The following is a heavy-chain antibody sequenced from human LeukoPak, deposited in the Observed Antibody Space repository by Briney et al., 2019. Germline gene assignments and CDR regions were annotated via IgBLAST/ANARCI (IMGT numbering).Heavy chain of an antibody. J-gene: IGHJ4*02. CDR3: ARDRRGPYCGGDCYSGFDY. Sequence: SETLSLTCTVSGGSISSYYWSWIRQPAGKGLEWIGRIYTSGSTNYNPSLKSRVTMSVDTSKNQFSLKLSSVTAADTAVYYCARDRRGPYCGGDCYSGFDYWGQGTLVTVSS. V-gene: IGHV4-4*07. D-gene: IGHD2-21*02. CDR1: GGSISSYY. CDR2: IYTSGST.